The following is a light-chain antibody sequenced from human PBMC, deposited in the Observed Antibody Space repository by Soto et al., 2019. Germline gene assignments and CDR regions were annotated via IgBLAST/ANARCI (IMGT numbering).Light chain of an antibody. CDR1: RRISSW. CDR3: HQYDSYWT. CDR2: DAS. V-gene: IGKV1-5*01. J-gene: IGKJ1*01. Sequence: DIQMTQSPSTLSASVGDRVTITCRASRRISSWLAWYQQKPGKAPKLLIYDASSLESGVPSRFSGSGSGTEFTLTISSLQPDDFATYYCHQYDSYWTFGQGTKVDIK.